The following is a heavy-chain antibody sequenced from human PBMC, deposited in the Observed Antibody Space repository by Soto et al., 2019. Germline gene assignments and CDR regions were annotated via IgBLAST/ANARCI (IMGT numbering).Heavy chain of an antibody. V-gene: IGHV1-3*01. CDR3: ARVTIFGLYGMDV. J-gene: IGHJ6*02. D-gene: IGHD3-3*01. CDR1: GYTFTSCA. Sequence: EASVKVSCKASGYTFTSCAMHWVRQAPGQRLEWMGWINAGNGNTKYSQKFQGRVTITRDTSASTAYMELSSLRSEDTAVYYCARVTIFGLYGMDVWGQGTTVTVSS. CDR2: INAGNGNT.